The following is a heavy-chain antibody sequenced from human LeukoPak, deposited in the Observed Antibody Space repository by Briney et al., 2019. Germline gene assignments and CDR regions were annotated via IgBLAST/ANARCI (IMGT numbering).Heavy chain of an antibody. D-gene: IGHD3-22*01. J-gene: IGHJ4*02. Sequence: GESLKISCKGSGYTFSSYWIGWVRQMPGKGLEWMGIIYPGDSDTRYSPSFQGQVTISADKSISTAYLQWSSLKASDTAMYYCARTYDSSGYYYSGFDCWGQGTLVTVSS. V-gene: IGHV5-51*01. CDR1: GYTFSSYW. CDR2: IYPGDSDT. CDR3: ARTYDSSGYYYSGFDC.